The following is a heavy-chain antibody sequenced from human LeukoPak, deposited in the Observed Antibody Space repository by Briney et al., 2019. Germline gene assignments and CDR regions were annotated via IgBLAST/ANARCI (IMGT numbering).Heavy chain of an antibody. J-gene: IGHJ5*02. D-gene: IGHD6-6*01. CDR3: ARVGSIAARRRGNWVDP. V-gene: IGHV1-8*01. CDR2: MNPNSGNT. Sequence: GASVKVSCKASGYTFTSYDINWVRQATGQGLEWRGWMNPNSGNTGYAQKFQGRVTMTRNTSISTAYMELSSLRSEDTAVYYCARVGSIAARRRGNWVDPWGQGTLVTVSS. CDR1: GYTFTSYD.